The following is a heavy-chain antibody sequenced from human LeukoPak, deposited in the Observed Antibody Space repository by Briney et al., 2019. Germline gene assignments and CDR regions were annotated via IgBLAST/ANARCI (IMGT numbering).Heavy chain of an antibody. Sequence: GGALRLSCAASRFNVSNYWMHWVRQAPGKGLVWVSRINEDGRVTSYAGSERGRFTISRDSVENTLHLQMNSLRAEDTAVYYCVKDFGGNSDYWGQGTLVTASS. D-gene: IGHD4-23*01. V-gene: IGHV3-74*01. CDR2: INEDGRVT. CDR3: VKDFGGNSDY. CDR1: RFNVSNYW. J-gene: IGHJ4*02.